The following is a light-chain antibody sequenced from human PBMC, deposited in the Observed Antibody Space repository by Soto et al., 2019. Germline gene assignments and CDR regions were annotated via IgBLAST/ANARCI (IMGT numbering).Light chain of an antibody. CDR2: GAS. CDR1: QSVSSN. CDR3: QQYHKWPPLT. Sequence: EIVMTQSPATLSVSPGERATLSCRASQSVSSNLAWYQQKPGQAPSLLIYGASTRATGIPARFSGSGSGTEFTLSISSLQSEDFAVYYCQQYHKWPPLTFGVVTKVEIK. V-gene: IGKV3-15*01. J-gene: IGKJ4*01.